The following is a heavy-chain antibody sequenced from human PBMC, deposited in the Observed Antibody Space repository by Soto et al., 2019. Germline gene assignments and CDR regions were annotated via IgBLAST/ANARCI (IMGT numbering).Heavy chain of an antibody. CDR1: GFTFSNAW. V-gene: IGHV3-15*01. CDR2: IRSQGDGGTA. CDR3: TPAPPR. J-gene: IGHJ4*02. Sequence: QLVESGGGFVKPGMSLRLTCAASGFTFSNAWMTWVRQAPGKGLERVGLIRSQGDGGTADYASPVRGRFTISRDDSQNLVFLKLNNLPPEDTAVYYCTPAPPRWGQGTLVTVSS.